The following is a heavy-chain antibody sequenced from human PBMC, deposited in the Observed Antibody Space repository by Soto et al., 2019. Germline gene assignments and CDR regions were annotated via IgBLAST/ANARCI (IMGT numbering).Heavy chain of an antibody. CDR1: GGSIISYY. CDR2: IYYSGST. D-gene: IGHD3-22*01. V-gene: IGHV4-59*08. J-gene: IGHJ4*02. Sequence: SETLSLTCTVSGGSIISYYWVWFRQPPGKGLEWVGYIYYSGSTTYSPSLKSRVTISVDTSKNQFSLKLDSVTAADTAVYYCARLGGYYQAFDQWGQGSLVTVSS. CDR3: ARLGGYYQAFDQ.